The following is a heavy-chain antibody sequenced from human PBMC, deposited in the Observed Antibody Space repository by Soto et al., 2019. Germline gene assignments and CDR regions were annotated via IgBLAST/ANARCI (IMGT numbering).Heavy chain of an antibody. V-gene: IGHV3-33*01. Sequence: VQLVESGGGVVQPGRSLRLSCAASGFTFSSYGMHWVRQAPGKGLEWVAVIWYDGSNKYYADSVKGRFTISRDNSKNTLYLQMNSLRAEDTAVYYCARDQVELGGEADYYYGMDVWGQGTTVTVSS. CDR1: GFTFSSYG. D-gene: IGHD1-7*01. CDR2: IWYDGSNK. J-gene: IGHJ6*02. CDR3: ARDQVELGGEADYYYGMDV.